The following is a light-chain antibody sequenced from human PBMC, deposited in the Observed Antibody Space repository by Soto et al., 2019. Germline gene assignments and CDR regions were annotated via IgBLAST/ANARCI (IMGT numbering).Light chain of an antibody. Sequence: DIQMTQSPSSVSASVGDRATITCRASQDISNWLVWYQQKPGKAPRLLIYATSRLESGVPSRFRGSRSGTEFTLTISSLQPEDFATYYCQQANSLPCTFGQGTRLEI. J-gene: IGKJ2*02. CDR1: QDISNW. CDR3: QQANSLPCT. CDR2: ATS. V-gene: IGKV1-12*01.